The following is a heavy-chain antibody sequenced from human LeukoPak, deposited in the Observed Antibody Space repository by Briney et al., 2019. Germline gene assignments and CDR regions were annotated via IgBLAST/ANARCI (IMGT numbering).Heavy chain of an antibody. D-gene: IGHD5-18*01. Sequence: GGSLTRSCAGSGFTCSSYSRNWVRQAPGKGLKWVSSISSSSSYIYYADSVKGRFTISRDNATNSLYLQMNSLRAEDTAVYYCARTYSYGPDYSGQGTLVTVSS. CDR2: ISSSSSYI. CDR1: GFTCSSYS. J-gene: IGHJ4*02. CDR3: ARTYSYGPDY. V-gene: IGHV3-21*01.